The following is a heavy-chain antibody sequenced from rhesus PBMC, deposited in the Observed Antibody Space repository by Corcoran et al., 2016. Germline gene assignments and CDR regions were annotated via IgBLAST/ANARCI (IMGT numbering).Heavy chain of an antibody. CDR2: SGGRRGRT. Sequence: QVQLQESGPGLVKPSETLSLTCAVSGYSISSVYGWIWIRQPPRQGLAWSGYSGGRRGRTNDKPTHKSRGTIAKDTSKNQFSLKLSSVTAADTAVYYCARRDYGSSGHFDYWGQGVLVTVSS. CDR3: ARRDYGSSGHFDY. J-gene: IGHJ4*01. D-gene: IGHD4-29*01. V-gene: IGHV4-127*01. CDR1: GYSISSVYG.